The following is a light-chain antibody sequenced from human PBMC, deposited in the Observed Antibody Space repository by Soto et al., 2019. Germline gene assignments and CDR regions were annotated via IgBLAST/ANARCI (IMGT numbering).Light chain of an antibody. CDR2: AAS. J-gene: IGKJ2*01. Sequence: DIQMTQSPSSLSASVGDRVTITCRASQSISVYLNWYQQRPGKAPKLLIYAASKLQSGVPSRFSGSGSGTDFTLTISSLLPEDFATYYCQQWYSALPTFGQGTTLDIQ. CDR1: QSISVY. V-gene: IGKV1-39*01. CDR3: QQWYSALPT.